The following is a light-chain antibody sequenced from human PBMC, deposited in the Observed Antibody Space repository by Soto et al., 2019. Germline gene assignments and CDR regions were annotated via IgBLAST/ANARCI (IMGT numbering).Light chain of an antibody. Sequence: QSALTQPASVSGSPGQSITIFCTGTSSDVGGHSRVSWFQQYPGKAPKLLIFEVSKRPSGVSNRFSGSKSGNTASLTISGLQAEDEADYYCSSYTSSVAWVFGTGTKLTVL. CDR1: SSDVGGHSR. CDR2: EVS. CDR3: SSYTSSVAWV. V-gene: IGLV2-14*01. J-gene: IGLJ1*01.